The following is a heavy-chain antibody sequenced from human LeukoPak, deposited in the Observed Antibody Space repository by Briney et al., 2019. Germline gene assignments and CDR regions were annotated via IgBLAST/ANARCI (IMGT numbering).Heavy chain of an antibody. CDR2: VNPNSGDT. D-gene: IGHD3-16*01. CDR1: GYTFTTYD. V-gene: IGHV1-8*03. CDR3: ARAPGEHSYAKGFYYFYYYMDV. Sequence: GASVKVSRKTSGYTFTTYDINWVRQATGQGLEWMGWVNPNSGDTGYAQKFEGRVSITRNTSISTAYMELSSLRSEDTAVYYCARAPGEHSYAKGFYYFYYYMDVWGKGTTVTVSS. J-gene: IGHJ6*03.